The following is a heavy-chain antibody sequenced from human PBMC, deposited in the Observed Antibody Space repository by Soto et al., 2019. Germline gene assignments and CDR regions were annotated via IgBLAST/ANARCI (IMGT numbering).Heavy chain of an antibody. D-gene: IGHD3-16*01. CDR2: INPDNDDT. CDR3: VKPLGDDAFHV. CDR1: GYSFTDSY. J-gene: IGHJ3*01. V-gene: IGHV1-2*02. Sequence: QVQLVQSGTEVRKPGASLRVSCRAAGYSFTDSYIHWVRQAPGQGLEWMGWINPDNDDTKYAQMFQDRVTPTRDTSITTVYMELRSLISDDTAVYFCVKPLGDDAFHVWGQGTVVAVAS.